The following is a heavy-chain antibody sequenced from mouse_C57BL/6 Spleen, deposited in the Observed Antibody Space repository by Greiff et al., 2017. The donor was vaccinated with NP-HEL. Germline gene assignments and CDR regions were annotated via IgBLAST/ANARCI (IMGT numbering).Heavy chain of an antibody. V-gene: IGHV1-11*01. CDR3: GREGWLLRGVDY. CDR1: GYTFTDHI. CDR2: IYPVSGET. D-gene: IGHD2-3*01. J-gene: IGHJ2*01. Sequence: QVQLQQSGAELASPGASVTLSCKASGYTFTDHIMNWVKKRPGRGLEWIGRIYPVSGETNYNQKFMGKATFSVDRSSSTVYMVLNSLASEDPAVYYCGREGWLLRGVDYWGQGTTLTVSS.